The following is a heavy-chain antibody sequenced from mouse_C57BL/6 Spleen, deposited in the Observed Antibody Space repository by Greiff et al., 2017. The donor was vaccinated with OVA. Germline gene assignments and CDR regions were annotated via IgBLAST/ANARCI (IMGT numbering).Heavy chain of an antibody. J-gene: IGHJ1*03. Sequence: EVKLMESGGGLVKPGGSLKLSCAASGFTFSDYGMHWVRQAPEKGLEWLAYISSGSSTIYYADTVKGRFTISRDNAKNTLFLQMTSLRSEDTAMYYCARGGLRRDVWGTGTTVTVSS. CDR1: GFTFSDYG. D-gene: IGHD2-2*01. CDR2: ISSGSSTI. V-gene: IGHV5-17*01. CDR3: ARGGLRRDV.